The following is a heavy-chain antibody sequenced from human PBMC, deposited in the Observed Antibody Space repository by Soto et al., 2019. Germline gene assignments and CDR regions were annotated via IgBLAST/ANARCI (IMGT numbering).Heavy chain of an antibody. V-gene: IGHV1-69*13. CDR1: GGTFSSYA. CDR3: ASPYDSSTMLDY. CDR2: IIPIFGTA. D-gene: IGHD3-22*01. Sequence: SVKVSCKASGGTFSSYAISWVRQAPGQGLEWMGGIIPIFGTANYAQKFQGRVTITADESTSTAYMELSSLRSEDTAVYYCASPYDSSTMLDYWGQGTLVTVSS. J-gene: IGHJ4*02.